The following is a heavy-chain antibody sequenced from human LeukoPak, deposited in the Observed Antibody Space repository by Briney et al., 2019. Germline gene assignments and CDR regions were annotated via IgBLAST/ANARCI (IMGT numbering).Heavy chain of an antibody. D-gene: IGHD2-15*01. Sequence: GESPKISCKGSGYSFTSYWIGWVRQMPGKGLEWMGIIYPGDSDTRYSPSFQGQVTISADKSLSTAYLQWSSLKASDTAMYYCARLLKYCSGGSCYYFDYWGQGTLVTVSS. CDR2: IYPGDSDT. CDR3: ARLLKYCSGGSCYYFDY. CDR1: GYSFTSYW. V-gene: IGHV5-51*01. J-gene: IGHJ4*02.